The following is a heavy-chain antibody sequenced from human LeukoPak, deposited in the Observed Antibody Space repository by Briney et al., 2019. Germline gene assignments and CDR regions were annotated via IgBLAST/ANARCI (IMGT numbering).Heavy chain of an antibody. CDR2: IRYDGSNK. D-gene: IGHD6-13*01. CDR3: AKDHSASYSSSWYRY. V-gene: IGHV3-30*02. J-gene: IGHJ4*02. CDR1: GFTFSSYG. Sequence: GGSLRLSCAASGFTFSSYGMHWVRQAPGKGLEWVAFIRYDGSNKYYADSVKGRFTISRDNAKNSLYLQMNSLRAEDAAVYYCAKDHSASYSSSWYRYWGQGTLVTVSS.